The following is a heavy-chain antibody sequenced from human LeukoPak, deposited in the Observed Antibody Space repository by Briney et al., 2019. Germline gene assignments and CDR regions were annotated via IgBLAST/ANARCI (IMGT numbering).Heavy chain of an antibody. CDR1: GFTFSSYN. CDR2: ISWNSGSI. V-gene: IGHV3-9*01. D-gene: IGHD3-16*01. Sequence: GGSLRLSCAASGFTFSSYNMNWVRQAPGKGLEWVSGISWNSGSIGSADSVKGRFTISRDNAKNSLYLQMNSLRAEDTALYYCAKDFHRLGECDAFDIWGQGTMVTVSS. J-gene: IGHJ3*02. CDR3: AKDFHRLGECDAFDI.